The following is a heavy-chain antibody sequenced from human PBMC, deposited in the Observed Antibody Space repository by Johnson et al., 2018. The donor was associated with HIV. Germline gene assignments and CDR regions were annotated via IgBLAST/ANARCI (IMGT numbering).Heavy chain of an antibody. D-gene: IGHD3-22*01. CDR1: AFPFDDHA. CDR2: I. CDR3: TKEELSSGYPDAFDI. V-gene: IGHV3-9*01. J-gene: IGHJ3*02. Sequence: VQLVESGGGLVQPGRSLRLSCAASAFPFDDHALHWVRQSPGKGLQRFSIILKGRFTISRDNAKNDLDLQMHSLRPEDTALFYCTKEELSSGYPDAFDIWGQGTMVTVSS.